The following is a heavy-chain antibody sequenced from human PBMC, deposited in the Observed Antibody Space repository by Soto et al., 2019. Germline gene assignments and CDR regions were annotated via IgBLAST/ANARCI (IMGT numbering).Heavy chain of an antibody. CDR2: IYYSGST. J-gene: IGHJ6*02. V-gene: IGHV4-61*08. CDR3: ARDSSSWPGMDV. Sequence: SETLSLTCAVSGGSISSGGYSWSWIRQPPGKGLEWIGYIYYSGSTSYNPSLKSRVIISVDTSKNQFSLKLSSVTAADTAVYYCARDSSSWPGMDVWGQGTTVTVSS. D-gene: IGHD6-13*01. CDR1: GGSISSGGYS.